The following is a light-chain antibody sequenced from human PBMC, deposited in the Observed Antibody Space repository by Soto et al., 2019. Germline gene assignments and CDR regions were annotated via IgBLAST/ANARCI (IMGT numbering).Light chain of an antibody. CDR2: GAS. CDR3: QQYGSSPAWT. CDR1: QSVSSSY. J-gene: IGKJ1*01. V-gene: IGKV3-20*01. Sequence: EIVLTQSPGTLSLSPGERATLSCRASQSVSSSYLAWYQQKPGQAPRLLIYGASSRATDIPDRFSGSGSGTDFTLTISRLEPEDFAVYYCQQYGSSPAWTFGKGNKVEIK.